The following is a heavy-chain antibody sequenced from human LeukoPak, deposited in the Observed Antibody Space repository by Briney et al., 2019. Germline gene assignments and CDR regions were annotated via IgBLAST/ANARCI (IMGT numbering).Heavy chain of an antibody. CDR3: ATPITMVRGVIRDFDY. Sequence: GGSLRLSCAASGFTFSSYSMNWVRQAPGKGLEWVSSISSSSSYIYYADSVKGRFTISRDNAKNSLYLQMNSLRAEDTAVYYCATPITMVRGVIRDFDYWGQGTLVTVSS. CDR1: GFTFSSYS. V-gene: IGHV3-21*01. J-gene: IGHJ4*02. CDR2: ISSSSSYI. D-gene: IGHD3-10*01.